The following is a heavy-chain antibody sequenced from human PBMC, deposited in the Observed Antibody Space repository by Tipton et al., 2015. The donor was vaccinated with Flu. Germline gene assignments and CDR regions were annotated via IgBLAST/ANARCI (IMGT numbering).Heavy chain of an antibody. D-gene: IGHD4-11*01. J-gene: IGHJ5*02. CDR1: GDSISSDYH. Sequence: LRLSCAVSGDSISSDYHWGWIRQFPGKRLEWIGTVSRSGSTVYNPSLTSRVTISIDRSKNQFSPNLKSVTAADLAVYCCARRDYSNYVSDPKSWFDPWGQGTLVAVSS. V-gene: IGHV4-38-2*01. CDR3: ARRDYSNYVSDPKSWFDP. CDR2: VSRSGST.